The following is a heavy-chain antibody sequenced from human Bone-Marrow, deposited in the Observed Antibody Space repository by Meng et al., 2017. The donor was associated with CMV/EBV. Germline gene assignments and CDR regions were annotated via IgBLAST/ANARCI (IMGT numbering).Heavy chain of an antibody. D-gene: IGHD2-2*01. CDR1: GYTFTSYG. CDR2: ISAYNGNT. J-gene: IGHJ6*02. V-gene: IGHV1-18*01. Sequence: ASVKVSCKASGYTFTSYGISWVRQAPGQGLEWMVWISAYNGNTNYAQKLQGRVTMTTDTSTSTAYMELRSLRSDDTAVYYCARSVLGRCSSTSCHPTSYYYYGMDVWGQGTTVTVSS. CDR3: ARSVLGRCSSTSCHPTSYYYYGMDV.